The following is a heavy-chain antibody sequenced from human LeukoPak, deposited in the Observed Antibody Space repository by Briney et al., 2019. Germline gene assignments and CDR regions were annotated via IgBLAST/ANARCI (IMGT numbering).Heavy chain of an antibody. CDR1: GFTFNTYW. CDR2: INQDGSAT. Sequence: GGSLRLSCAASGFTFNTYWMSWVRQAPGKGLEWVANINQDGSATNYVDSAKGRFIVSRDNAKNSVFLQMSSLRAEDTAVYYCAIAAGWEQAYWGQGTLVTVSS. V-gene: IGHV3-7*01. D-gene: IGHD1-26*01. J-gene: IGHJ4*02. CDR3: AIAAGWEQAY.